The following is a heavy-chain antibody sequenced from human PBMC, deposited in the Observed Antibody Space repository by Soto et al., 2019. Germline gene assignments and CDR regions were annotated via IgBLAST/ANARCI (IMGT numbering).Heavy chain of an antibody. CDR2: ISGSGGST. V-gene: IGHV3-23*01. CDR3: AKEAPSNDYVWGSYRWNFDY. CDR1: GFTFSSYA. J-gene: IGHJ4*02. D-gene: IGHD3-16*02. Sequence: GGSLRLSCAASGFTFSSYAMSWVRQAPGKGLEWVSAISGSGGSTYYADSVKGRFTISRDNSKNTLYLQMNSLRAEDTAVYYCAKEAPSNDYVWGSYRWNFDYWGQGTLVTVSS.